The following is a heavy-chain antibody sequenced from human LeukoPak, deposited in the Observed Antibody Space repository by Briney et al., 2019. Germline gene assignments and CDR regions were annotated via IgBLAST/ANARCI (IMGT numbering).Heavy chain of an antibody. D-gene: IGHD6-13*01. CDR1: GDSISRGDYY. J-gene: IGHJ4*02. CDR3: ARVREATIAPFFDY. CDR2: IYYSGST. V-gene: IGHV4-31*03. Sequence: PSQTLSLTCTVSGDSISRGDYYWTWIRQHPGKGLEWIGCIYYSGSTYYNLSLKSRVIISADTSKNHFSLKLSSVTAADTAVYYCARVREATIAPFFDYWGQGILVTVSS.